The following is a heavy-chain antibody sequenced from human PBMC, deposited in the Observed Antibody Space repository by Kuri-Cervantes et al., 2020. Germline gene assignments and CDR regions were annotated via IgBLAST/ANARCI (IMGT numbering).Heavy chain of an antibody. CDR2: ISGSGGST. CDR3: AKTKVVAYYYGSGSYFDY. CDR1: GFTFSSYA. J-gene: IGHJ4*02. Sequence: GGSLRLSCAASGFTFSSYAMSWVRQAPGKGLGWVSAISGSGGSTYYADSVKGRFTISRDNSKNTLYLQMNSLRAEDTAVYYCAKTKVVAYYYGSGSYFDYWGQGTLVTVSS. D-gene: IGHD3-10*01. V-gene: IGHV3-23*01.